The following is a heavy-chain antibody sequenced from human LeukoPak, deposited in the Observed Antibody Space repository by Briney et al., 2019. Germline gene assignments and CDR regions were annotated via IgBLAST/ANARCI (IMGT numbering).Heavy chain of an antibody. CDR1: GFTFSSYG. V-gene: IGHV3-33*06. Sequence: GGSLRLSCAASGFTFSSYGMHWVRQAPGKGLEWVAVIWYDGSNKYYADSVKGRFTISRGNSKNTLYLQMNSLRAEDTAVYYCAKDALPMITFGGVIVDRNNWFDPWGQGTLVTVSS. CDR3: AKDALPMITFGGVIVDRNNWFDP. CDR2: IWYDGSNK. J-gene: IGHJ5*02. D-gene: IGHD3-16*02.